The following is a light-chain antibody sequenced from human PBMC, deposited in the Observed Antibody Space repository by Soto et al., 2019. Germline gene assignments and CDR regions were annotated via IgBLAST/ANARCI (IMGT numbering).Light chain of an antibody. Sequence: EIVMTQSPATLSVSPGERATLSYRASQSVSSNLAWYQQKPGQAPRLLIYGASTRATGIPARFSGSGSGTEFTLTISSLQSEDFAVYYCQQYNNWPWLTFGGGTKVDI. CDR1: QSVSSN. V-gene: IGKV3-15*01. J-gene: IGKJ4*01. CDR3: QQYNNWPWLT. CDR2: GAS.